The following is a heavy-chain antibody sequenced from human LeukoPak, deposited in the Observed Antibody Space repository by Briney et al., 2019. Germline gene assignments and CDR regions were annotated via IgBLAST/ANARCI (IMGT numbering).Heavy chain of an antibody. D-gene: IGHD3-22*01. CDR1: GYTFTGYY. CDR3: ARDRRTYYYDSSGYSDV. V-gene: IGHV1-2*02. J-gene: IGHJ6*04. Sequence: ASVKVSCKASGYTFTGYYMHWVRQAPGQGLEWMGWINPNSGGTNYAQKFQGRVTMTRDTSISTAYMELSRLRSDDTAVYYCARDRRTYYYDSSGYSDVWGKGTTVTVSS. CDR2: INPNSGGT.